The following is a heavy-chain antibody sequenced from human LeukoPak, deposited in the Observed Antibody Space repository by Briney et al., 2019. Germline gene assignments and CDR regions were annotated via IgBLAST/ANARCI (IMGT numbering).Heavy chain of an antibody. CDR2: IWYDGSNK. Sequence: SGGSLRLSCAASGFTFSRYGMHWVRQAPGKGLEWVAVIWYDGSNKYYTDSVKGRFTISRDNSKNTLYLQMNSLRAEDTAVYYCARDPDRSTYGMDVWGQGTTVTVSS. D-gene: IGHD1-14*01. CDR1: GFTFSRYG. CDR3: ARDPDRSTYGMDV. J-gene: IGHJ6*02. V-gene: IGHV3-33*01.